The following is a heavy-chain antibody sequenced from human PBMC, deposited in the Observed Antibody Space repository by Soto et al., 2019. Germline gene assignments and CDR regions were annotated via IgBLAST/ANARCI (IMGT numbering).Heavy chain of an antibody. CDR1: GYSFTGYY. Sequence: QVQLVQSGAEMKKPGASVTVSCKASGYSFTGYYLHWVRQAPGQGLEWLGWINPNSGATNHAQKFQGRVTMTRDRSITTAYMDLHRLTSDDTAVYYCARDSVSTIGDFDNWGQGTLVTVSS. D-gene: IGHD5-12*01. CDR2: INPNSGAT. CDR3: ARDSVSTIGDFDN. J-gene: IGHJ4*02. V-gene: IGHV1-2*02.